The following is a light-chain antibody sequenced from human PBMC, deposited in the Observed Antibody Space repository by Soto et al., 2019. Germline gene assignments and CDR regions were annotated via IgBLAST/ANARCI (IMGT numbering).Light chain of an antibody. V-gene: IGLV2-14*03. CDR3: SSYATSSTLDV. CDR2: DVS. J-gene: IGLJ1*01. CDR1: SSDIGGYDY. Sequence: QSALTQPASVSGSAGQSITISCTGTSSDIGGYDYVSWYQHHPGKAPRLILYDVSNRPSGVSNRFSGSKSGNTASLTISGLQAEDGAEYYCSSYATSSTLDVFGTGTKVTVL.